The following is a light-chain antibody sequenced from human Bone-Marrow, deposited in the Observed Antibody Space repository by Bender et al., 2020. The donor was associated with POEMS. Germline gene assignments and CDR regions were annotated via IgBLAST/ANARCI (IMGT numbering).Light chain of an antibody. Sequence: QSVLTQPPSASGAPGQRVTISCTGSSSNTGSGYDINWYQHLPGTAPKLLIYGYNNRPSGVPDRFSGSQSGTSASLAITGLQAEDEGDYYCQSYDNSLGGWVFGGGTKLTVL. CDR1: SSNTGSGYD. V-gene: IGLV1-40*01. CDR3: QSYDNSLGGWV. J-gene: IGLJ3*02. CDR2: GYN.